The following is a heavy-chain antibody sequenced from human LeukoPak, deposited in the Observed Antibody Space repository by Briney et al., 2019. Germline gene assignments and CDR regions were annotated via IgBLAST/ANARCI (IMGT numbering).Heavy chain of an antibody. V-gene: IGHV4-31*03. CDR2: IYYSGST. CDR3: ARGTMTRPRIGNYYGMDV. Sequence: SETLSLTCTVSGGSISSGGYYWSWIRQHPGKGLEWIGYIYYSGSTYYNPSLKSRVTISVDTSKNQFSLKLSSVTAADTAVYYCARGTMTRPRIGNYYGMDVWGQGTTVTVSS. D-gene: IGHD3-22*01. J-gene: IGHJ6*02. CDR1: GGSISSGGYY.